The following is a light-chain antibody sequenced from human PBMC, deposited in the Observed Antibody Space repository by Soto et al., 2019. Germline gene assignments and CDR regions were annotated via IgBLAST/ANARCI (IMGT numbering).Light chain of an antibody. CDR3: QQVHDYPIT. CDR2: GAS. V-gene: IGKV1-9*01. J-gene: IGKJ4*01. CDR1: QDIRSY. Sequence: DIQLTQSPSFLSASVGDRVTVTCRSSQDIRSYLAWYQQKPGKAPKILIYGASTLQSGVPPRFGGSGSGTTFTLTISSLQPEDFAIYFYQQVHDYPITFGGGTKVEIK.